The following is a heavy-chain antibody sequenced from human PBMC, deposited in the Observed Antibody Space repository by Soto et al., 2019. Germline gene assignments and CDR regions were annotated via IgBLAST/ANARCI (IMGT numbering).Heavy chain of an antibody. V-gene: IGHV3-73*01. CDR1: GFTFSGSA. D-gene: IGHD3-10*01. CDR3: TITTSYGSGKY. J-gene: IGHJ4*02. CDR2: IRSKANSYAT. Sequence: GALRLSCAASGFTFSGSAMHWVRQASGKGLEWVGRIRSKANSYATAYAASVKGRFTISRDDSKNTAYLQMNSLKTEDTAVYYCTITTSYGSGKYWGQGTLVTSPQ.